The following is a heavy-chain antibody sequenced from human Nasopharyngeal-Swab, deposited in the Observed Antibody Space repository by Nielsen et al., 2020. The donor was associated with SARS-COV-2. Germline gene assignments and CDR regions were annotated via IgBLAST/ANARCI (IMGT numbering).Heavy chain of an antibody. J-gene: IGHJ6*02. D-gene: IGHD2-8*01. Sequence: WVRQAPGQRLEWMGWNNAGNGNTKYSQKFQGRVTITRGTSASTAYMELSSLRSEDTAVYYCARHLTNDYYYYGMDVWGQGTTVTVSS. V-gene: IGHV1-3*01. CDR3: ARHLTNDYYYYGMDV. CDR2: NNAGNGNT.